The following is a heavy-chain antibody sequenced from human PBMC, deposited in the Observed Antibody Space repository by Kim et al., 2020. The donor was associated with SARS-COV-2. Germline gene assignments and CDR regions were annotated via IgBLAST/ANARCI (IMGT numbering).Heavy chain of an antibody. V-gene: IGHV1-69*13. Sequence: SVKVSCKASGGTFSSYAISWVRQAPGQGLEWMGGIIPIFGTANYAQKFQGRVTITADESTSTAYMELSSLRSEDTAVYYCASLTLGYCSSTSCYNAFDIWGQGTMVTVSS. CDR3: ASLTLGYCSSTSCYNAFDI. CDR1: GGTFSSYA. CDR2: IIPIFGTA. D-gene: IGHD2-2*02. J-gene: IGHJ3*02.